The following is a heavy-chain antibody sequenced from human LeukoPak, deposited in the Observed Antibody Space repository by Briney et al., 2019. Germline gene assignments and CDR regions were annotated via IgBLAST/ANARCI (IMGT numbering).Heavy chain of an antibody. V-gene: IGHV4-59*08. CDR3: ARTYCSGGSCHFDY. CDR1: GGSISSYY. D-gene: IGHD2-15*01. CDR2: IYYSGNT. J-gene: IGHJ4*02. Sequence: ASETLSLTCTVSGGSISSYYWSWIRQPPGKGLEWIGYIYYSGNTDSNPSLKSRVTISVDTSKNQFSLKLSSVTAADTAVYYCARTYCSGGSCHFDYWGQGTLVTVSS.